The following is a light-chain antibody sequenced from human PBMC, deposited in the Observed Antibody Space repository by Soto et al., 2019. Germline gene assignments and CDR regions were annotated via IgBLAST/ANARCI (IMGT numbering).Light chain of an antibody. Sequence: EIVLTQSPGTLSLSPGERATLSCRASQSVSSSYLAWYQQKPGQAPRLLIHGASSRATGIPDRFSGSGAGTDITLTIGRLEPEDFAVYYCQQYGRPFGQGTKVDI. V-gene: IGKV3-20*01. CDR2: GAS. J-gene: IGKJ1*01. CDR1: QSVSSSY. CDR3: QQYGRP.